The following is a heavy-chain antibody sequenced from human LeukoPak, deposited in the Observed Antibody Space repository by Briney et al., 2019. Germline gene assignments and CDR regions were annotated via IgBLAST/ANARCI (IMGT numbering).Heavy chain of an antibody. Sequence: GGSLRLSCAASGFTFSNAWMSWVRQAPGKGLEWVGRIKSKTDGGTTDYAAPVKGRFTISRDDSKNTLYLQMNSLKTEDTAVYYCTTEASTYYYDSSGYWVEYFQHWGQGTLVTVSS. J-gene: IGHJ1*01. CDR1: GFTFSNAW. V-gene: IGHV3-15*01. D-gene: IGHD3-22*01. CDR2: IKSKTDGGTT. CDR3: TTEASTYYYDSSGYWVEYFQH.